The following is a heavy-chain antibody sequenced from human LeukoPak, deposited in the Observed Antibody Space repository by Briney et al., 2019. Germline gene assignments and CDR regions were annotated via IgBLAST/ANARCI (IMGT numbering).Heavy chain of an antibody. Sequence: GGSLRLSCAASGFTFSSYWMSWVRQAPGKGLEWVSSISSSSSYIYYADSVKGRFTISRDNAKNSLYLQMNSLRAEDTAVYYCARGHTNNSGRDYWGQGTLVTVSS. V-gene: IGHV3-21*01. J-gene: IGHJ4*02. CDR3: ARGHTNNSGRDY. D-gene: IGHD7-27*01. CDR1: GFTFSSYW. CDR2: ISSSSSYI.